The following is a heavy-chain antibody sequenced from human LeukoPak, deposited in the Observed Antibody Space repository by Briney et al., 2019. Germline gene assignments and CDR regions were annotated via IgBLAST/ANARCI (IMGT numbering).Heavy chain of an antibody. CDR3: VRDRIGFDP. J-gene: IGHJ5*02. Sequence: QSGGSLRLSCAASGFTFNNYWMHWVRQAPGEGLVWVSRIDSDGSTTSYADSVKGRFTVSRDNAKNTVFLQMNSLRAEDTAVYYCVRDRIGFDPWGQGTLVTVSS. D-gene: IGHD3-16*02. CDR1: GFTFNNYW. V-gene: IGHV3-74*01. CDR2: IDSDGSTT.